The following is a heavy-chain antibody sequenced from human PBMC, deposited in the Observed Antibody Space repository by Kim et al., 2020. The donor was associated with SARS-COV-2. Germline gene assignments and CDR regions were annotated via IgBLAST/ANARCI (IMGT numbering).Heavy chain of an antibody. J-gene: IGHJ4*02. Sequence: SETLSLTCAVYGGSFSGSYWSWIRHSPGKGLEWIGEINRSGSTHYNPSLKSRVTILVDASKNQFSLKVNSVTAADTAVYYCASSLEGFCADGVCSPGPFDYWGQGSLVTVFS. CDR2: INRSGST. D-gene: IGHD2-8*01. V-gene: IGHV4-34*01. CDR3: ASSLEGFCADGVCSPGPFDY. CDR1: GGSFSGSY.